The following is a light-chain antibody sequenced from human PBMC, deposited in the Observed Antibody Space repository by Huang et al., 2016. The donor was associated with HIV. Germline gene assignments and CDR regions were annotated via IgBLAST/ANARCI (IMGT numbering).Light chain of an antibody. V-gene: IGKV1-NL1*01. CDR2: TES. CDR3: QQYYTNLWT. CDR1: QAIGNS. J-gene: IGKJ1*01. Sequence: DIQMTQSPSSLSASVGDRVTIPCRASQAIGNSLAWYQQKPGKAPTVLLYTESKLESGVPSRFSGSGSGTDYTLTIDSLQPEDFATYFCQQYYTNLWTFGQGTKVEI.